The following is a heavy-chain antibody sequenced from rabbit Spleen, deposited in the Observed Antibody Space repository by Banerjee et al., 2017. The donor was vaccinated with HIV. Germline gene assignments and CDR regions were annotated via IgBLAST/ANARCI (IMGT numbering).Heavy chain of an antibody. V-gene: IGHV1S45*01. J-gene: IGHJ4*01. CDR2: INIVTGKT. D-gene: IGHD8-1*01. CDR1: GVSFSDKDV. Sequence: QEQLVESGGGLVQPGGSLKLSCKASGVSFSDKDVMCWVRQAPGKGLEWIACINIVTGKTVYASWAKGRFIMSRTSSTTVTLQMTSLTAADTATYFCARDDGSHYYFFNLWGQGTLVTVS. CDR3: ARDDGSHYYFFNL.